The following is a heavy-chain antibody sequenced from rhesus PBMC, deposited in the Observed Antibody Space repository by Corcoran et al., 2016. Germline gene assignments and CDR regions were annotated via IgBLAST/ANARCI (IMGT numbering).Heavy chain of an antibody. J-gene: IGHJ4*01. CDR3: ARDTLAAASGG. V-gene: IGHV4-106*01. D-gene: IGHD6-31*01. Sequence: QVQRQESGPGLVKSSETLSHTCFVSGVSISDSYYWSWIRQPTGKGLEWMGRIYGSGGSTNYNPSLKSRVTISRDTSKNQFSLKLSSVTAADTAVYYCARDTLAAASGGWGQGVLVTVSS. CDR1: GVSISDSYY. CDR2: IYGSGGST.